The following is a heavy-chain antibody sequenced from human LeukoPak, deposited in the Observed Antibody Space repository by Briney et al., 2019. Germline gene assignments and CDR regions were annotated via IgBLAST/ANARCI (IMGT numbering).Heavy chain of an antibody. J-gene: IGHJ2*01. V-gene: IGHV1-8*01. D-gene: IGHD2-15*01. CDR1: GYTFNSYE. CDR3: ARPPGYCRTPRTHTGSCYYWYFDL. CDR2: MNPDSGDT. Sequence: GASVKVSCKASGYTFNSYEINWLRQATGQRLEWMGWMNPDSGDTGYAQKFQGRVTMTRDTSISTAYMELSGLSSEDTAVYYCARPPGYCRTPRTHTGSCYYWYFDLWGRGTLVTVSS.